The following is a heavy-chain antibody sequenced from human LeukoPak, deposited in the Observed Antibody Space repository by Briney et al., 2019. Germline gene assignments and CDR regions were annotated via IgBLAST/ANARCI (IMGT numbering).Heavy chain of an antibody. J-gene: IGHJ4*02. V-gene: IGHV4-61*10. CDR3: ARSFAYYYDSSGYGFDY. D-gene: IGHD3-22*01. CDR2: IYSTGST. CDR1: GGSISSGTYY. Sequence: SETLSLTCTVSGGSISSGTYYWSWIRQPAGKGLEWIGRIYSTGSTNYSPSLKSRVTISVDTSKNQFSLKLSSVTAADTAVYYCARSFAYYYDSSGYGFDYWGQGTLVTVSS.